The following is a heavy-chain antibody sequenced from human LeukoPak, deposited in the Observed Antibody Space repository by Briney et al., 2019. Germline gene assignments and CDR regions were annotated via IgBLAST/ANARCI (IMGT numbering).Heavy chain of an antibody. CDR3: VREARGYHYTYFDY. D-gene: IGHD5-18*01. J-gene: IGHJ4*02. Sequence: GGSLRLSCTASGSTLGGHDMHWVRQTTGDGLEWVAAVSAGHHAFYAGSVKGRFTVSREDAKNSLYLQMNSLRAGDTAVYYCVREARGYHYTYFDYWGQGSLVTVSS. V-gene: IGHV3-13*01. CDR2: VSAGHHA. CDR1: GSTLGGHD.